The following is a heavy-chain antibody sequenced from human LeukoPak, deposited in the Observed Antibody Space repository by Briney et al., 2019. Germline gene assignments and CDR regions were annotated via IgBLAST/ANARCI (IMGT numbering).Heavy chain of an antibody. J-gene: IGHJ5*02. CDR2: IYPGDSDT. CDR1: GYSFTSYW. D-gene: IGHD2-15*01. CDR3: AKALGHCSGGSCYSPWFDP. V-gene: IGHV5-51*01. Sequence: GESLKISCKGSGYSFTSYWIGWVRQMPGKGLEWMGSIYPGDSDTRYSPSFQGQVTISADKSISTAYLQWSSLKASDTAMYYCAKALGHCSGGSCYSPWFDPWGQGTLVTVSS.